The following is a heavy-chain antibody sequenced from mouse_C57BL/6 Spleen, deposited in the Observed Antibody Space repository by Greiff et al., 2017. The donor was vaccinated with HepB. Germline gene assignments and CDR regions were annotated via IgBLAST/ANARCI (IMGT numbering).Heavy chain of an antibody. CDR3: ARHASSGSSWFAY. D-gene: IGHD3-2*02. Sequence: EVQGVESGGDLVKPGGSLKLSCAASGFTFSSYGMSWVRQTPDKRLEWVATISSGGSYTYYPDSVKGRFTISRDNAKNTLYLQMSSLKSEDTAMYYCARHASSGSSWFAYWGQGTLVTVSA. CDR2: ISSGGSYT. CDR1: GFTFSSYG. V-gene: IGHV5-6*01. J-gene: IGHJ3*01.